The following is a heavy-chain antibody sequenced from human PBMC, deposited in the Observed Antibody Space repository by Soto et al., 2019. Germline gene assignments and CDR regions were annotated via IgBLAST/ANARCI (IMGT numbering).Heavy chain of an antibody. V-gene: IGHV3-64D*08. D-gene: IGHD2-2*01. J-gene: IGHJ5*02. CDR2: ISSNGIST. CDR3: AREAKRRSSTLDP. CDR1: GFTFSIYA. Sequence: PGGSLRLSCSASGFTFSIYALRWVRQAPGKGLEYISAISSNGISTYYADSVKGRFTISRDNSKNTLYLQMSSLRPEDTAVYYCAREAKRRSSTLDPWGQGTLVTVSS.